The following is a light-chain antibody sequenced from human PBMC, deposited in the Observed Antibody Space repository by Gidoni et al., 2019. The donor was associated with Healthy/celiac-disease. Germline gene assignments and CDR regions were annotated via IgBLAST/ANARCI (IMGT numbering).Light chain of an antibody. CDR2: AAS. V-gene: IGKV1-39*01. J-gene: IGKJ2*01. CDR1: QSISSY. Sequence: DIQMTQSPSSLSASVGDRVTIPCRASQSISSYLNWYQQKPGKDPKPLIYAASSVQSRVPSRCSGSGSGTDFTLTISSLQPDDFATYYCQQSYSTPYSCXXXTKLEIK. CDR3: QQSYSTPYS.